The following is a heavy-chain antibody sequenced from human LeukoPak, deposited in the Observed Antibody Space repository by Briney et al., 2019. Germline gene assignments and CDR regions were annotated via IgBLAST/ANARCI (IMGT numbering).Heavy chain of an antibody. D-gene: IGHD2-21*02. Sequence: GGSLRLSCAASGFTFSSYSMNWVRRAPGKGLEWVSYISSSSSSIYYADSVKGRFTISRDNAKNSLYLQMNSLRAEDTAVYYCARGDRYYYYMDVWGKGTTVTVSS. J-gene: IGHJ6*03. CDR3: ARGDRYYYYMDV. CDR2: ISSSSSSI. CDR1: GFTFSSYS. V-gene: IGHV3-48*01.